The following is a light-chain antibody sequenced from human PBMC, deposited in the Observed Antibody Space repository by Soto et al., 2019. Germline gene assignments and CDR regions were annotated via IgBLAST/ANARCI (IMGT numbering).Light chain of an antibody. CDR3: QQFGTSPLYT. Sequence: ESVLTQSQGTLSVSPGERVTLSCRASQTFGRTYLAWYQQKPGQSPRLLIYDASSRATGITDRFSGSGSGTDFTLTISRLEPEDYAVYHCQQFGTSPLYTFGQGTKVEIK. V-gene: IGKV3-20*01. CDR2: DAS. CDR1: QTFGRTY. J-gene: IGKJ2*01.